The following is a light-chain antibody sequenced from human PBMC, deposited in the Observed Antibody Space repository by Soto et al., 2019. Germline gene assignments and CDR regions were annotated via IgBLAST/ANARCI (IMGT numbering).Light chain of an antibody. CDR2: DVS. CDR3: QHYDRYWA. CDR1: QTISRW. J-gene: IGKJ1*01. V-gene: IGKV1-5*01. Sequence: DIQMTQSPSTLSASVGDRVTITCRASQTISRWLAWYQQKLGKAPKLLIYDVSNLTSGVPSRFSGSGSGTEFTLTISGLHLDDFATYYCQHYDRYWAFGQGTKVEIK.